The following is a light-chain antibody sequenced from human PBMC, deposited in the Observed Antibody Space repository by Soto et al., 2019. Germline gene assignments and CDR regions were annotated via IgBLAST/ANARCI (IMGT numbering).Light chain of an antibody. CDR1: QDVGKW. CDR2: GAS. Sequence: DIPMTQYPPSVSASVGDRVTITCRASQDVGKWLAWYQQKPGKAPTLLIHGASSLQSGVPPRYSGSGYGTDFTLTISSLQNEDFATYYCQQANSFTITFGQGTRLEIK. J-gene: IGKJ5*01. CDR3: QQANSFTIT. V-gene: IGKV1-12*01.